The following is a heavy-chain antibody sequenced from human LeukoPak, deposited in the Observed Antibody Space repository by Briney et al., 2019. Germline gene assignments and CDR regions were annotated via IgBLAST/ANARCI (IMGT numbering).Heavy chain of an antibody. Sequence: PGGSLRLSCTASGFTFSSHWMTWVRQPPGKGLEWVANIKEDGSVKDYVDSVKGRFTISRDNTKNALYLQMNSLRADDTAVYFCARDSTWLLDYWGQGTLITVSS. J-gene: IGHJ4*02. CDR2: IKEDGSVK. CDR3: ARDSTWLLDY. V-gene: IGHV3-7*03. CDR1: GFTFSSHW. D-gene: IGHD6-19*01.